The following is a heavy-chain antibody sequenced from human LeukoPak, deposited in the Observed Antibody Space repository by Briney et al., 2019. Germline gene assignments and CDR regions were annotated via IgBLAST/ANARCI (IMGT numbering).Heavy chain of an antibody. CDR1: GGSISSYY. V-gene: IGHV4-59*01. J-gene: IGHJ6*02. Sequence: ETLSLTFTVSGGSISSYYWSWIRQPPGKGLEWIGYIYYSGSTNYKPSLKSRVTISVDTSKNQFSLKLSSVTAADTAVYYCAREDSSSWYGGGYYYYGMDVWGQGTTVTVSS. CDR2: IYYSGST. D-gene: IGHD6-13*01. CDR3: AREDSSSWYGGGYYYYGMDV.